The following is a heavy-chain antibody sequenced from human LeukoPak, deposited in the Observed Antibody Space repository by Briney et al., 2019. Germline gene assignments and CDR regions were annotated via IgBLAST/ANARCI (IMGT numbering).Heavy chain of an antibody. Sequence: PGGSLRLSCAASGFTFSSYAMSWVRQAPGKGLEWVSGISGSGGSTYYADSVKGRFTISRDNSKNTLYLQMNSLRAEDTAVYYCAKDRRYCSGGSCSPTNFDYWGQGTLVTVSS. CDR2: ISGSGGST. CDR3: AKDRRYCSGGSCSPTNFDY. D-gene: IGHD2-15*01. CDR1: GFTFSSYA. J-gene: IGHJ4*02. V-gene: IGHV3-23*01.